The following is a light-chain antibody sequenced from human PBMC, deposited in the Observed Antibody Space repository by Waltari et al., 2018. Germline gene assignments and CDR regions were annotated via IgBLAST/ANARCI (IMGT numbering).Light chain of an antibody. CDR3: KHNHSYPRT. J-gene: IGKJ4*02. V-gene: IGKV1-16*01. CDR2: GVS. Sequence: CRRSTVIRAYVDWFQQKAGQPPKVLFYGVSSLSSGVPERFSGSVSGKDFTLTISSLQAEDFGTYYCKHNHSYPRTFGRGTKVEIK. CDR1: TVIRAY.